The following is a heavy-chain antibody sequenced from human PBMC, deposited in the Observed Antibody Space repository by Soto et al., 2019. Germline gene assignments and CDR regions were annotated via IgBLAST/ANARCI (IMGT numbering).Heavy chain of an antibody. Sequence: EVQLVESGGGLVKPGGSLRLSCAASGFTFSSYSMNWVRQAPGKGLEWVSSISSSSSYIYYADSVKGRFTISRDNAKNSLYLQMNSLRAEDTAVYYCARRGYSYGSLYYFDNWGQGTLVTVSS. CDR2: ISSSSSYI. J-gene: IGHJ4*02. CDR1: GFTFSSYS. D-gene: IGHD5-18*01. V-gene: IGHV3-21*01. CDR3: ARRGYSYGSLYYFDN.